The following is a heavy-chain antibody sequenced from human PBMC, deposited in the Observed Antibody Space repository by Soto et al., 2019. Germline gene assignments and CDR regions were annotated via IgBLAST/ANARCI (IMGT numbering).Heavy chain of an antibody. V-gene: IGHV1-69*01. CDR3: AREFKKAGVIVAFDP. CDR2: IIPIFGTA. Sequence: QVQLVQSGAEVKKPGSSVKVSCKASGGTFSSYAISWVRQARGQGLEWMGGIIPIFGTANYAQKFQGRVTITADESTSTAYMELSSLRSEDTAVYYCAREFKKAGVIVAFDPWGQGTLVTVSS. CDR1: GGTFSSYA. D-gene: IGHD3-10*01. J-gene: IGHJ5*02.